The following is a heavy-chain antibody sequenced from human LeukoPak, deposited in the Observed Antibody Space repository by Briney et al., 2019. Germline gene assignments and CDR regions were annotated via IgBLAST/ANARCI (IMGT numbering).Heavy chain of an antibody. CDR3: ARAIQLWTRDFDY. J-gene: IGHJ4*02. CDR2: ISSSSSYI. Sequence: PGGSLRLSCAASGFTFSSYAMSWVRQAPGEGLEWVSSISSSSSYIYYADSVKGRFTISRDNAKNSLYLQMNSLRAEDTAVYYCARAIQLWTRDFDYWGQGTLVTVSS. D-gene: IGHD5-18*01. V-gene: IGHV3-21*01. CDR1: GFTFSSYA.